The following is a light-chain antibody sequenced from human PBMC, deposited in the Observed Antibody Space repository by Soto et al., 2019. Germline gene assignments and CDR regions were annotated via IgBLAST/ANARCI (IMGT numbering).Light chain of an antibody. CDR2: KTF. J-gene: IGKJ1*01. Sequence: DIQMTQSPSTLSASVGVRVTITCRASQSIDIWLAWYQQKPGKAPKLLIYKTFSLESGVPSRFSGSGSGTEFTLTISSLQPDDFATYYCQNYKSPPWTFGQGTKVEIK. CDR1: QSIDIW. V-gene: IGKV1-5*03. CDR3: QNYKSPPWT.